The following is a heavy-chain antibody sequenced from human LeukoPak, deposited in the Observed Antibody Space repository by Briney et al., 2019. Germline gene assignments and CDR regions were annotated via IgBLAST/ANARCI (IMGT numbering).Heavy chain of an antibody. CDR1: GGSISSDAYY. V-gene: IGHV4-39*01. Sequence: SETLSLTCTVSGGSISSDAYYWGWIRQPPKKGLEWIGTIYHSGSTYFNPSLRSRLTISVDTSKNQFSLNLSSVTAADTAVYYCARLDGAWGYFDYWGQGTLVTVSS. CDR2: IYHSGST. CDR3: ARLDGAWGYFDY. J-gene: IGHJ4*02. D-gene: IGHD3-16*01.